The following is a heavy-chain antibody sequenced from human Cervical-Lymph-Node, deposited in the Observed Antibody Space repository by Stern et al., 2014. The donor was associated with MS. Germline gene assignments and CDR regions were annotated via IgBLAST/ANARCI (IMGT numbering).Heavy chain of an antibody. V-gene: IGHV3-33*01. D-gene: IGHD1-26*01. CDR3: ARDCKLRYYYYGMDV. CDR2: IWHDGSNK. Sequence: VHLVESGGGVVQPGRSLRLSCAASGFTFSSYGMHWVRQAPGKGLEWVAVIWHDGSNKYYADSVKGRFTISRDNSKNTLYLQMNSLRAEDTAVYYCARDCKLRYYYYGMDVWGQGTTVTVSS. CDR1: GFTFSSYG. J-gene: IGHJ6*02.